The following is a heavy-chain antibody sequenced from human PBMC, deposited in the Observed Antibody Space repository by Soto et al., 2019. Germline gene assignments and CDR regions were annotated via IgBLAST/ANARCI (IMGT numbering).Heavy chain of an antibody. CDR1: GGSFSGYY. Sequence: SETLSLTCAVYGGSFSGYYWSWIRQPPGKGLEWIGEINHSGSTNYNPSLKSRVTISVDTSKNQFSLRLSSVTAADTAVYYCARHLQTYYYYYMDVWGKGTTVTVSS. CDR3: ARHLQTYYYYYMDV. D-gene: IGHD4-4*01. CDR2: INHSGST. J-gene: IGHJ6*03. V-gene: IGHV4-34*01.